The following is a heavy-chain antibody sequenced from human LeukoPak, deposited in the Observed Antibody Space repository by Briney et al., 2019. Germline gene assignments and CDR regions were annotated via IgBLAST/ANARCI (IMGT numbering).Heavy chain of an antibody. Sequence: ASETLSLTCTVSGGSISSGDYYWSWIRQPPGKGLEWIGYIYYSGSTYYNPSLKSRVTISVDTSKNQFSLKLSSVTAADTAVYYCARIVGAGDAFDIWGQGTMATVSS. CDR1: GGSISSGDYY. D-gene: IGHD1-26*01. CDR2: IYYSGST. J-gene: IGHJ3*02. V-gene: IGHV4-30-4*08. CDR3: ARIVGAGDAFDI.